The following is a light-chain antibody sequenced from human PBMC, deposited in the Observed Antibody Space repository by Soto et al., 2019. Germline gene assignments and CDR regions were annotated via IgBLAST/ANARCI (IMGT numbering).Light chain of an antibody. Sequence: EIVMTQSPATLSVSPGERATLSCRASQSVRSNLAWYQQKPGQAPRLLIYGASTRATGIPARFSGSGSGTEFTLTISSLQSEDFAVYYCQQYNNWPRTFGQGNKVEIK. V-gene: IGKV3-15*01. CDR2: GAS. CDR3: QQYNNWPRT. J-gene: IGKJ1*01. CDR1: QSVRSN.